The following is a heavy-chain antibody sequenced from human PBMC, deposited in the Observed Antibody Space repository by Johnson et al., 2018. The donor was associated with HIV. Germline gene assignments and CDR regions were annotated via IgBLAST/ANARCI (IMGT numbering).Heavy chain of an antibody. CDR2: IGTAGDT. V-gene: IGHV3-13*01. CDR3: ARDSTPRGADYVDYGFDI. J-gene: IGHJ3*02. D-gene: IGHD4-17*01. Sequence: VQLVESGGGLVQPGGSLRLSCAASGFTFSSYDMHWVRQATGKGLEWVSAIGTAGDTYYPGSVKGRFTISRDNSKNTLYLQMNSLRDEDTSVYYCARDSTPRGADYVDYGFDIWGKGTMVAVSS. CDR1: GFTFSSYD.